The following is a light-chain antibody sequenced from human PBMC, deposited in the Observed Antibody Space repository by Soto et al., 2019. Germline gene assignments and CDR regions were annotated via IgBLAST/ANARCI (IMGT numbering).Light chain of an antibody. CDR2: DAS. CDR1: QSISSW. Sequence: DIKLAHYPPRLAGSVRGGPAMXARASQSISSWLAWYQQKSGKAPKLLIYDASSLESGVPSRFSGSGSGTEFTLTISSLQPDDFATYYCQQYNSYSRTFGQGTKVDIK. J-gene: IGKJ1*01. V-gene: IGKV1-5*01. CDR3: QQYNSYSRT.